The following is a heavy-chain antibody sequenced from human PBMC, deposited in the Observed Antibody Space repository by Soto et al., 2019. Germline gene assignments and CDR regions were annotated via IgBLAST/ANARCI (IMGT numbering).Heavy chain of an antibody. Sequence: ASVKVSCKASGGTFSSYAISWVRQAPGQGLEWMGGIIPIFGTANYAQKFQGRVTITADESTSTAYMELSSLRSEDTAVYYCARKGLISAAAGPSDGYYYYYGMDVWGQGTTVTVSS. J-gene: IGHJ6*02. V-gene: IGHV1-69*13. CDR1: GGTFSSYA. CDR3: ARKGLISAAAGPSDGYYYYYGMDV. D-gene: IGHD6-13*01. CDR2: IIPIFGTA.